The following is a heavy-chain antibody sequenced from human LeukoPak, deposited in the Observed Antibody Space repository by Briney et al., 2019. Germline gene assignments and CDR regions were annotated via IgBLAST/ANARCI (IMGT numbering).Heavy chain of an antibody. CDR1: GGSISSSSYY. CDR2: IYYSGST. D-gene: IGHD1-26*01. J-gene: IGHJ6*03. Sequence: SETLSLTCTVSGGSISSSSYYWGWIRQPPGKGLEWIGSIYYSGSTYYNPSLKSRVTISVDTSKNQFSLKLSSVTAADTAVYYCARDRVVGATNSHYYYYYYMDVWGKGTTVTVSS. V-gene: IGHV4-39*07. CDR3: ARDRVVGATNSHYYYYYYMDV.